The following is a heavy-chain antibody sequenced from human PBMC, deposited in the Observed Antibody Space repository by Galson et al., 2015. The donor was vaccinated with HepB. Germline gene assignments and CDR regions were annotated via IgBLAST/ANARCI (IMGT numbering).Heavy chain of an antibody. CDR2: INPSGGST. CDR3: ARSIAVAGTFFDY. Sequence: SVKVSCKASGYTFTSYDMHWVRQAPGQGLEWMGIINPSGGSTGYAQKFQGRVTMTRDTSTSTVYMELSSLRAEDTAVYYCARSIAVAGTFFDYWGQGTLVTVSS. V-gene: IGHV1-46*03. CDR1: GYTFTSYD. J-gene: IGHJ4*02. D-gene: IGHD6-19*01.